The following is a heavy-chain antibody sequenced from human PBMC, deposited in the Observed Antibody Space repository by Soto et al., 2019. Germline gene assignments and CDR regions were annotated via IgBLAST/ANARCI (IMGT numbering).Heavy chain of an antibody. CDR1: GFTVSSNY. V-gene: IGHV3-66*01. CDR3: ARGLGDLGRGYYYYMDV. D-gene: IGHD4-17*01. J-gene: IGHJ6*03. CDR2: IYSGGST. Sequence: GGSLRLSCAASGFTVSSNYMSWVRQAPGKGLEWVSVIYSGGSTYYADSVKGRFTISRDNSKNTLYLQMNSLRAEDTAVYYCARGLGDLGRGYYYYMDVWGKGTTVTVSS.